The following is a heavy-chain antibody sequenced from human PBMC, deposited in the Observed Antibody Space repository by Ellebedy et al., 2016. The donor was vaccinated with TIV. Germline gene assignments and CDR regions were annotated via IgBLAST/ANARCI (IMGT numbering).Heavy chain of an antibody. V-gene: IGHV4-30-4*02. CDR3: ARTSTMVRGALDY. Sequence: SETLSLXXSVSGGSLSSGDCYWTWIRQSPGKGLEWIGYIYYTGNTYYNPSLKSRLTISVDTSKSQFSLNLSSVTAADTGVYYCARTSTMVRGALDYWGQGTLVTVSS. J-gene: IGHJ4*02. CDR2: IYYTGNT. CDR1: GGSLSSGDCY. D-gene: IGHD3-10*01.